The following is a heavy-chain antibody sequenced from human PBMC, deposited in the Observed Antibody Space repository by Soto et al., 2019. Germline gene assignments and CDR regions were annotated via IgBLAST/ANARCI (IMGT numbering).Heavy chain of an antibody. CDR2: IIPIFGTA. CDR1: GGTFSSYA. J-gene: IGHJ3*02. D-gene: IGHD1-26*01. CDR3: VFRKSGSYSYAFDI. Sequence: SVKVSCKASGGTFSSYAISWVRQAPGQGLEWMRGIIPIFGTANYAQKFQGRVTITADESTSTAYMELSSLRSEDTAVYYCVFRKSGSYSYAFDIWGQGTMVTVSS. V-gene: IGHV1-69*13.